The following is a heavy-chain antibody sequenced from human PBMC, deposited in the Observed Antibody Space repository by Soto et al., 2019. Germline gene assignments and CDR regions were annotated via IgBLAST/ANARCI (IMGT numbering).Heavy chain of an antibody. CDR1: GYTFTSYY. J-gene: IGHJ3*02. D-gene: IGHD3-3*01. CDR3: ASGKGRITIFGVSGDAFDI. V-gene: IGHV1-46*01. CDR2: INPSGGST. Sequence: ASVTVSWKASGYTFTSYYMHWVRQAPGQGLEWMGIINPSGGSTSYAQKFQGRVTMTRDTSTSTVYMELSSLRSEDTAVYYCASGKGRITIFGVSGDAFDIWGQGTMVTVSS.